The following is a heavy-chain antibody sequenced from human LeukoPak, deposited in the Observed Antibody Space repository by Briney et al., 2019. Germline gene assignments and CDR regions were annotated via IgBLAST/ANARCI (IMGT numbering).Heavy chain of an antibody. CDR1: GGSISSGDYY. CDR3: ARPYYYDSRIDP. Sequence: SETLSLTCTVSGGSISSGDYYWRWIRQPPGKGLEWIAYMYYSGSTYYNPSLKSRVTMSADTSKNQLSLKLSSVTAADTAVYYCARPYYYDSRIDPWGQGILVTVSS. J-gene: IGHJ5*02. D-gene: IGHD3-22*01. V-gene: IGHV4-30-4*01. CDR2: MYYSGST.